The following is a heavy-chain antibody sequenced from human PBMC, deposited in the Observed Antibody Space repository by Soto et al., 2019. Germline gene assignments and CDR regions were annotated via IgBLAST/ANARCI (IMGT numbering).Heavy chain of an antibody. CDR3: ARVRIPNLWFNTGGFDY. D-gene: IGHD2-8*02. V-gene: IGHV1-2*02. CDR1: GYTFTGYY. Sequence: ASVKVSCKASGYTFTGYYMHWVRQAPGQGLEWMGWINPNSGGTNYAQKCQGRVTMTRDTSISTAYMEPSRLRSDDTAVYYCARVRIPNLWFNTGGFDYWGQGTMVTIYS. CDR2: INPNSGGT. J-gene: IGHJ4*02.